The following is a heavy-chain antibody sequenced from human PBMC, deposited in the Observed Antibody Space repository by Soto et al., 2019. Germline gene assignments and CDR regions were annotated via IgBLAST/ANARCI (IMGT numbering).Heavy chain of an antibody. Sequence: PGGSLRLSCAASGFTFSSYGMHWVRQAPGKGLEWVALISYDGSKKHNADSVKGRFTISRDNSKKTLYLQMNSLRAEDTAVYYCAKVVVAGTKRIYGMDVWGQGTTVTVSS. D-gene: IGHD6-19*01. J-gene: IGHJ6*02. CDR2: ISYDGSKK. V-gene: IGHV3-30*18. CDR3: AKVVVAGTKRIYGMDV. CDR1: GFTFSSYG.